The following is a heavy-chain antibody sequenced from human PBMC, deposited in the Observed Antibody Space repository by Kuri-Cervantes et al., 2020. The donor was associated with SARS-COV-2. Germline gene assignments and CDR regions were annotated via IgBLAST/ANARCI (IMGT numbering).Heavy chain of an antibody. Sequence: GESLKISCAASGFTFSDYYMSWIRQAPGKGLEWVSYISSSGSTIYYADSVKCLFTISRDHANNSLYLKKNSLRPEDTAVYYCARTGLPVWYYYYGMDVWHQGTTVTVSS. D-gene: IGHD2-21*01. CDR1: GFTFSDYY. CDR3: ARTGLPVWYYYYGMDV. J-gene: IGHJ6*02. CDR2: ISSSGSTI. V-gene: IGHV3-11*01.